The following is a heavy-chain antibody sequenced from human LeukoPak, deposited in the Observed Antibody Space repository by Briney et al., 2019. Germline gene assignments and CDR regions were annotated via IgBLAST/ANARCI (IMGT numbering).Heavy chain of an antibody. V-gene: IGHV4-39*07. Sequence: SETLSLTCTVSGGSISSSSYYWGWIRQPPGTGLEWIGSIYYSGSTYYNPSLKSRVTISVDTSKNQFSLKLSSVTAADTAVYYCARALRIAADIFDYWGQGTLVTVSS. D-gene: IGHD6-13*01. J-gene: IGHJ4*02. CDR1: GGSISSSSYY. CDR2: IYYSGST. CDR3: ARALRIAADIFDY.